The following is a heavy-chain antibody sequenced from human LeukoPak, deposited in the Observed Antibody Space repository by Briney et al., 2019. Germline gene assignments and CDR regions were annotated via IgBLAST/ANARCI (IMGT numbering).Heavy chain of an antibody. D-gene: IGHD3-16*01. J-gene: IGHJ4*02. CDR1: GYTFTGYY. CDR2: ISPIFGTA. CDR3: ASYEVGYYDYVWGSPSFDY. Sequence: GASVKVSCKASGYTFTGYYMHWVRQAPGQGLEWMGGISPIFGTANYAQKFQGRVTITADESTSTAYMELSSLRSEDTAVYYCASYEVGYYDYVWGSPSFDYWGQGTLVTVSS. V-gene: IGHV1-69*13.